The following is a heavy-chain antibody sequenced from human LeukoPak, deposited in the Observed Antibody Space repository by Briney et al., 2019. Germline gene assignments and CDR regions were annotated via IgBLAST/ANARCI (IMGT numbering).Heavy chain of an antibody. CDR3: ARQGGGVATAIFDY. CDR1: GGSISSYY. CDR2: IYTSGST. D-gene: IGHD5-12*01. J-gene: IGHJ4*02. Sequence: SETLSLTCTVSGGSISSYYWSWIRQPPGKGLEWIGYIYTSGSTNYNPSLKSQVTISVDTSKNQFSLKLSSVTAADTAVYYCARQGGGVATAIFDYWGQGTLVTVSS. V-gene: IGHV4-4*09.